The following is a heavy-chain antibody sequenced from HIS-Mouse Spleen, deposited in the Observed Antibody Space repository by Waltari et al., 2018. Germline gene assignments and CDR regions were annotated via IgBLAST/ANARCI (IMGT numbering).Heavy chain of an antibody. Sequence: QVTLRESGPALVKPTQTLTLPCTFSGFSLSTSGMCVSWLRQPPGKALEWLARIDWDDDKYYSTSLKTRLTISKDTSKNQVVLTMTNMDPVDTATYYCARIQAGKLELPFDYWGQGTLVTVSS. J-gene: IGHJ4*02. CDR3: ARIQAGKLELPFDY. CDR1: GFSLSTSGMC. V-gene: IGHV2-70*15. D-gene: IGHD1-7*01. CDR2: IDWDDDK.